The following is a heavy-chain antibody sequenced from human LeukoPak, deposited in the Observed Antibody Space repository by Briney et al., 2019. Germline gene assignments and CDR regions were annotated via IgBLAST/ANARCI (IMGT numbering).Heavy chain of an antibody. Sequence: ASVKVSCKASGYTFTSYGISWVRQAPGQGLEWMGWISAYNGNTNYAQKLQGRVTMTTDTSTSTAYMELRSLRSDDTAVYYCARVRRISIAARRAFDIWGHGTMVTVSS. CDR1: GYTFTSYG. V-gene: IGHV1-18*01. CDR2: ISAYNGNT. D-gene: IGHD6-6*01. J-gene: IGHJ3*02. CDR3: ARVRRISIAARRAFDI.